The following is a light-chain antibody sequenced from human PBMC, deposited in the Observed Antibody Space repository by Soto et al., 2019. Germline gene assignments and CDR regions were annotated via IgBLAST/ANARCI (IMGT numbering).Light chain of an antibody. Sequence: DIQLTQFPSSLPASVGDRITITCRASQSIRNYLSWCQQKPGKAPKLLIYAESRLQSGVPLRFSSSGSGTDFSLTISDLQPDDFATYYCQQSYDTPPWTFGQGTRVEVK. J-gene: IGKJ1*01. V-gene: IGKV1-39*01. CDR2: AES. CDR3: QQSYDTPPWT. CDR1: QSIRNY.